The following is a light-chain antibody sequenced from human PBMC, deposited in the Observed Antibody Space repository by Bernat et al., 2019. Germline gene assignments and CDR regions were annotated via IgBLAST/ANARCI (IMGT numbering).Light chain of an antibody. CDR2: GAS. Sequence: EIVLTQSPGTLSLSPGERATLSCRASQSVSSSSLAWYQKKPGQAPRLLIYGASSRATGIPDRFSGSGSGTDFTLTISRLEPEDFAVYYCQQYAGSPRTFGQGTKVEIK. V-gene: IGKV3-20*01. J-gene: IGKJ1*01. CDR1: QSVSSSS. CDR3: QQYAGSPRT.